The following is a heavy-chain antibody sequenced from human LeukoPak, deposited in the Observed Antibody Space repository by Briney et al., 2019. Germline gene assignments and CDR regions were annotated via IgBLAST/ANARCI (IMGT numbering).Heavy chain of an antibody. Sequence: ASVKVSCKASGYTFTGYYMHWVRQAPGQGLEWMGRINPNSGGTNYAQKFQGRVTMTRDTSISTAYMELSRLRSGDTAVYYCARRKDSVTHAGYGMDVWGQGTTVTVSS. V-gene: IGHV1-2*06. D-gene: IGHD4-17*01. J-gene: IGHJ6*02. CDR3: ARRKDSVTHAGYGMDV. CDR1: GYTFTGYY. CDR2: INPNSGGT.